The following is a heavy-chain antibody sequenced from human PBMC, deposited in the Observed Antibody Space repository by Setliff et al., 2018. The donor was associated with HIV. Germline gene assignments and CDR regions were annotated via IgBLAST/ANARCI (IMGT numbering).Heavy chain of an antibody. J-gene: IGHJ2*01. CDR3: ARNGPTKIPYDF. CDR2: IYNSGAT. CDR1: GGFISNFY. V-gene: IGHV4-59*12. D-gene: IGHD2-8*01. Sequence: PSETLSLTCTVSGGFISNFYWSWIRQTPGKGLEWIGHIYNSGATNYNPSLKSRVTISLATSKNQFSLNLRSVTATDTAVYYCARNGPTKIPYDFWGRGTLVTV.